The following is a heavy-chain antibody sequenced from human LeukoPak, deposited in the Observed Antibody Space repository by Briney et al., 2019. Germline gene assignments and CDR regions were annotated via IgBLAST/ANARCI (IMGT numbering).Heavy chain of an antibody. J-gene: IGHJ4*02. CDR2: IRSKANSYAT. V-gene: IGHV3-73*01. CDR3: AKDAEAHYYDSSGYRN. D-gene: IGHD3-22*01. Sequence: GGSLRLSCAASGFTFSGSAMHWVRQASGKGLEWVGRIRSKANSYATAYAASVKGRFTISRDDSKNTLYLQMNSLRAEDTAVYYCAKDAEAHYYDSSGYRNWGQGTLVTVSS. CDR1: GFTFSGSA.